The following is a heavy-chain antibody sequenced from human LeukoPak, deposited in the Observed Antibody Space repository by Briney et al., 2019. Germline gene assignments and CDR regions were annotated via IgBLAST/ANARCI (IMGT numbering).Heavy chain of an antibody. J-gene: IGHJ4*02. V-gene: IGHV4-34*01. CDR2: INHSGST. CDR1: GGSFSGYY. D-gene: IGHD3-10*01. Sequence: SETLSLTCAVYGGSFSGYYWSWIRQPPGKGLEWIGEINHSGSTNYNPSLKSRVTISVDTSKNQFSLKLSSVTAADTAVYYCARVSSVGSGSYFPRYFDNWGQGTLVTVSS. CDR3: ARVSSVGSGSYFPRYFDN.